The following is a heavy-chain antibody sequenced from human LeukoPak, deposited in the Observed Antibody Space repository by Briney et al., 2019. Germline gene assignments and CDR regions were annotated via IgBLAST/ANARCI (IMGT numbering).Heavy chain of an antibody. CDR3: AKPEGEVVTPYDAFDI. CDR2: ISGSGGST. V-gene: IGHV3-23*01. CDR1: GFTFSSYA. J-gene: IGHJ3*02. Sequence: QPGGSLRLSCAASGFTFSSYAMSWVRQAPGKGLEWVPAISGSGGSTYYADSVKGRFTISRDNSKNTLYLQMNSLRAEDTAVYYCAKPEGEVVTPYDAFDIWGQGTMVTVSS. D-gene: IGHD2-15*01.